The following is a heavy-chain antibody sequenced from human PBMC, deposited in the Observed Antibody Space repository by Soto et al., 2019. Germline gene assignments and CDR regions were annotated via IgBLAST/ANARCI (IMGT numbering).Heavy chain of an antibody. D-gene: IGHD5-18*01. Sequence: QVQLVESGGGVVQPGRSLRLSCAASGITFSSYAMHWVRQAPGKGLEWVAVISYDGSNKYYADSVKGRFTISRDNSKNTLYLQMNSLRAEDTAVYYCAMTQYIYGSLGYYFYGMDVWGQGTTVTVSS. CDR1: GITFSSYA. J-gene: IGHJ6*02. CDR2: ISYDGSNK. V-gene: IGHV3-30-3*01. CDR3: AMTQYIYGSLGYYFYGMDV.